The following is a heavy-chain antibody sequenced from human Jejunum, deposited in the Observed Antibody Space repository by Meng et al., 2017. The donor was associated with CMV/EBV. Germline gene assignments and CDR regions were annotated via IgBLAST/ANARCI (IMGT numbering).Heavy chain of an antibody. CDR2: INHRGST. Sequence: CAVYGGSFSGYYWTWIRQPPGKGLEWIGEINHRGSTNYNPSLKSRVTISVDTSTKQFSLKVNSVTAADTAVYYCVRFGESFNWFDPLGPGKPGHRLL. J-gene: IGHJ5*02. CDR3: VRFGESFNWFDP. V-gene: IGHV4-34*01. D-gene: IGHD3-10*01. CDR1: GGSFSGYY.